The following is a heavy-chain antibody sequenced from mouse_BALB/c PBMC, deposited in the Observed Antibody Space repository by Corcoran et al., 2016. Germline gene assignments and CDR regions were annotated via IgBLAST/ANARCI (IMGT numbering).Heavy chain of an antibody. D-gene: IGHD2-4*01. CDR3: ARRNYDYDGYFDY. V-gene: IGHV8-12*01. J-gene: IGHJ2*01. CDR1: GFSLNTSGMG. CDR2: IYWDDDK. Sequence: QVTLKESGPGILQPSQNLSLTCSFSGFSLNTSGMGVSWLRQPSGKDLEWLAHIYWDDDKRYNPSLKSRLTISKDTSRNQVFLKITSVDTADTATYYCARRNYDYDGYFDYWGQGTTLTVSS.